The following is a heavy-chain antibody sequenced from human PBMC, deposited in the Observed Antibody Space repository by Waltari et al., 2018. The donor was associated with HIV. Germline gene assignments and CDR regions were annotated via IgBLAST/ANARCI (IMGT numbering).Heavy chain of an antibody. CDR1: GGSISSSSYY. CDR3: ARPTGGSSSMAWFDP. J-gene: IGHJ5*02. Sequence: QLQLQESGPGLVKPSETLSLTCTVSGGSISSSSYYWGWIRQPPGKGLEWIGSIYYSGSTYYNPSLKSRVTISVDTSKNQFSLKLSSVTAADTAVYYCARPTGGSSSMAWFDPWGQGTLVTVSS. CDR2: IYYSGST. D-gene: IGHD1-26*01. V-gene: IGHV4-39*01.